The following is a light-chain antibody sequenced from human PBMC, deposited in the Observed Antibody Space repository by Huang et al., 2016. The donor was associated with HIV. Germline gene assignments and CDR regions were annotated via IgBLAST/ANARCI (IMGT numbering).Light chain of an antibody. J-gene: IGKJ4*01. CDR3: QQSYGTPLT. CDR2: AAS. V-gene: IGKV1-39*01. CDR1: QSIDTS. Sequence: DIQMTQSPSSLSASVGDRVTITCRASQSIDTSLNWYQQKPGKAPKLLIYAASILQSGVPSRFSGSGSGTDFTLTISSLQPEDFATFYCQQSYGTPLTFGGGTKVEIK.